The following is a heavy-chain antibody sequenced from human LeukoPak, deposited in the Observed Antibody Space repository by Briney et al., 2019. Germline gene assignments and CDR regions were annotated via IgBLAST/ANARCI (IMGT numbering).Heavy chain of an antibody. CDR1: GFTFSSDS. CDR2: ISRSSSYI. J-gene: IGHJ4*02. CDR3: ARAPSYYYGSGTPLY. D-gene: IGHD3-10*01. Sequence: GGSLRLSCAASGFTFSSDSMNWVRQAPGKGLEWVSSISRSSSYICYADSVKGRFTISRDNAKNSLYLQMNSLRAEDTAVYSCARAPSYYYGSGTPLYWGQGTLVTVSS. V-gene: IGHV3-21*01.